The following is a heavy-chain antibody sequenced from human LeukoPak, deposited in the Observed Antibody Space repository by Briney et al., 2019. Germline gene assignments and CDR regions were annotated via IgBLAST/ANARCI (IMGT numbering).Heavy chain of an antibody. Sequence: NPSETLPLTCAVYGGSFSGYYWSWIRQPPGKGLEWIGEINHSGSTNYNPSLKSRVTISVDTSKNQFSLKLSSVTAADTAVYYCARSRHCSGGSCYSREPYYFDYWGQGTLVTVSS. CDR2: INHSGST. CDR1: GGSFSGYY. CDR3: ARSRHCSGGSCYSREPYYFDY. D-gene: IGHD2-15*01. J-gene: IGHJ4*02. V-gene: IGHV4-34*01.